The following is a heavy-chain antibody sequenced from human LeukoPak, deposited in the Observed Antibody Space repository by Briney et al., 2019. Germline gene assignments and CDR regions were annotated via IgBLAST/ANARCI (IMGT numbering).Heavy chain of an antibody. Sequence: GGSLRLSCATSGFKFSLYEMNWVRQAPGKGLEWVSYISGSGFSMYYADSVNGRFTISRDNAKNSLYLQMNSLRAEDTAVYYCARVLEHWFDPWGQGTLVTISS. V-gene: IGHV3-48*03. J-gene: IGHJ5*02. CDR1: GFKFSLYE. CDR2: ISGSGFSM. CDR3: ARVLEHWFDP.